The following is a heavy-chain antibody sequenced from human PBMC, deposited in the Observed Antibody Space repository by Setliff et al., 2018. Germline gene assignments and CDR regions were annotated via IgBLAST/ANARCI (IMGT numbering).Heavy chain of an antibody. CDR2: IYHGGDT. D-gene: IGHD1-1*01. CDR1: GGSINSGVYY. J-gene: IGHJ4*02. CDR3: ARTGTYRYFDY. Sequence: KPSETLSLTCTVSGGSINSGVYYWGWIRQPPGKGLEWIGRIYHGGDTYYNASLKSRLTISVDTSKNQFSLKLSSVTAADTAVYYCARTGTYRYFDYWGQGTQVTVSS. V-gene: IGHV4-39*01.